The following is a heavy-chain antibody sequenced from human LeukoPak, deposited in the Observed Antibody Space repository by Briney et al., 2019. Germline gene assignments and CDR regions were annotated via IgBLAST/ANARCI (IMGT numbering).Heavy chain of an antibody. J-gene: IGHJ5*02. CDR3: ARVLRWYYGSGSYFNWFDP. Sequence: SVKVSCKASGGTFSSYAISWVRQAPGQGLEWIGGIIPIFGTANYAQKFQGRVTITTEESTSTAYMELSSLRSEDTAVYYCARVLRWYYGSGSYFNWFDPWGRGTLVTVSS. CDR1: GGTFSSYA. CDR2: IIPIFGTA. V-gene: IGHV1-69*05. D-gene: IGHD3-10*01.